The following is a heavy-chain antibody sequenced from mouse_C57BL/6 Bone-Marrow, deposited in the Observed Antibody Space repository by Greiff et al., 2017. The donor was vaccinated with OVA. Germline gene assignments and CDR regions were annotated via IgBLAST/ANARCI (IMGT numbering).Heavy chain of an antibody. CDR1: GFTFSDYY. CDR3: ARRSNWTWFAY. V-gene: IGHV5-12*01. D-gene: IGHD4-1*01. Sequence: EVQWVESGGGLVQPGGSLKLSCAASGFTFSDYYMYWVRQTPEKRLEWVAYISNGGGSTYYPDTVKGRFTISRDNAKNTLYLQMSRLKSEDTAMYYCARRSNWTWFAYWGQGTLVTVSA. CDR2: ISNGGGST. J-gene: IGHJ3*01.